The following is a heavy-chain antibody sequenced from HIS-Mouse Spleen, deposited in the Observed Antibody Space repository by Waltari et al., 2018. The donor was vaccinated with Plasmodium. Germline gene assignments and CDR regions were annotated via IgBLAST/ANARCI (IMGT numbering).Heavy chain of an antibody. CDR1: GFTFSSYG. CDR2: ISYDGSNK. V-gene: IGHV3-30*18. D-gene: IGHD3-3*01. Sequence: QVQLVESGGGVVQPGRSLRLSCAASGFTFSSYGMHRVRQAPGKGLEWVAVISYDGSNKYYADSVKGRFTISRDNSKNTLYLQMNSLRAEDTAVYYCAKEVLGYYDFWSRPDYWGQGTLVTVSS. CDR3: AKEVLGYYDFWSRPDY. J-gene: IGHJ4*02.